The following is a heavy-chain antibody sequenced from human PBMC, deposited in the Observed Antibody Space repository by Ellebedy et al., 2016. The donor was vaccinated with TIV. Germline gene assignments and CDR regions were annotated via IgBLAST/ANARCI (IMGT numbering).Heavy chain of an antibody. V-gene: IGHV3-30-3*01. J-gene: IGHJ4*02. CDR3: AGGYCSQGECSDY. Sequence: GGSLRLSCAASGVTFSTDAMHWVRQAPGKGLDWVASISFDGVKIYYADPVKGRFTISRDNSKSTLFLQMNNVSREDTAVYFCAGGYCSQGECSDYWGQGILVTVSS. CDR1: GVTFSTDA. D-gene: IGHD3-16*01. CDR2: ISFDGVKI.